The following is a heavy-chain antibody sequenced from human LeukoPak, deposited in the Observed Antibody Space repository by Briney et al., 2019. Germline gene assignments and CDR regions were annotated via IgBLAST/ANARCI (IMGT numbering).Heavy chain of an antibody. Sequence: GASVKVSCKASGYTFTGYYMHWVPQAPGQGLEWMGWINPNSGGTNYAQKFQGRVTMTSDTSVSTAYMELSRLRCDDTAVYYCARDAAGYDLGVDYWGQGTLVTVSS. CDR1: GYTFTGYY. CDR2: INPNSGGT. J-gene: IGHJ4*02. D-gene: IGHD5-12*01. CDR3: ARDAAGYDLGVDY. V-gene: IGHV1-2*02.